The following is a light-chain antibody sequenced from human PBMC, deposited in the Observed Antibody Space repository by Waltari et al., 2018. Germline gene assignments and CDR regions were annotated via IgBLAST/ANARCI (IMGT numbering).Light chain of an antibody. CDR1: QSISNY. CDR3: QQGHSTPRT. J-gene: IGKJ1*01. Sequence: DILLTQSPSSLSASVRDRVTITCRTSQSISNYLFWYQQKPEKAPQLLIYAASSLQSGVPSRFSGRGSGTDFTLTITSLEPEDFATYYCQQGHSTPRTFGQGTKVEIK. CDR2: AAS. V-gene: IGKV1-39*01.